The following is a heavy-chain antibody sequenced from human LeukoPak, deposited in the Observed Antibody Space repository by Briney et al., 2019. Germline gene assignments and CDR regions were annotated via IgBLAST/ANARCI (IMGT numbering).Heavy chain of an antibody. CDR2: IIPILGIA. J-gene: IGHJ6*02. CDR1: GGTFSSYA. Sequence: SVKVSCKASGGTFSSYAISWVRQAPGQGLEWMGRIIPILGIANYAQKFQGRVTITADKSTSTAYMELSSLRSEDTAVYYCAPEEMATIRAKYYYGMDVWGQGTTVTVSS. CDR3: APEEMATIRAKYYYGMDV. V-gene: IGHV1-69*04. D-gene: IGHD5-12*01.